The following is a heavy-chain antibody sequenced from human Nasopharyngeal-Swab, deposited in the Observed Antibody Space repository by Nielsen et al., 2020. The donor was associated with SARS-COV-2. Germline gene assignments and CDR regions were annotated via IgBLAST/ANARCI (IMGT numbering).Heavy chain of an antibody. CDR3: ARGGYSYGYGRRLGY. CDR1: GGSFSGYY. D-gene: IGHD5-18*01. Sequence: SETLSLTCAVYGGSFSGYYWSWIRQPPGKGLEWIGEINHSGSTNYNPSLKSRVTISVDTSKNQFSLKLSSVTAADTAVYYCARGGYSYGYGRRLGYWGQGTLVTVSS. V-gene: IGHV4-34*01. J-gene: IGHJ4*02. CDR2: INHSGST.